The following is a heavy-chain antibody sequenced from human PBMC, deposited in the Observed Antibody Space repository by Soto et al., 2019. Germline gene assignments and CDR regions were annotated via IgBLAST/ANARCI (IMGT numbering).Heavy chain of an antibody. CDR3: ARDSALYYYGSGSYSWFDP. J-gene: IGHJ5*02. Sequence: QVQLVQSGAEVKKPGSSVKVSCKASGGTFSSYTISWVRQAPGQGLEWMGRIIPILGIANYAQKFQGRGTITADKSTSTAYMELSSLRSEDTAVYYCARDSALYYYGSGSYSWFDPWGQGTLVTVSS. V-gene: IGHV1-69*08. CDR1: GGTFSSYT. D-gene: IGHD3-10*01. CDR2: IIPILGIA.